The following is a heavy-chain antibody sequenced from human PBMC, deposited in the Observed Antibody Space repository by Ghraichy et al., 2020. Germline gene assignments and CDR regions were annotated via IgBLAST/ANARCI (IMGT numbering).Heavy chain of an antibody. CDR2: IYYSETSYSGTT. CDR1: GVSITNYY. Sequence: SETLSLTCTVSGVSITNYYWTWIRQPPGKGLEWIGYIYYSETSYSGTTNYNPSLKSRVTISVDMSKKQFSLKLSSVTAADTAVYYCARERGGTALDYWGQGALVTVSS. D-gene: IGHD4-23*01. CDR3: ARERGGTALDY. V-gene: IGHV4-59*01. J-gene: IGHJ4*02.